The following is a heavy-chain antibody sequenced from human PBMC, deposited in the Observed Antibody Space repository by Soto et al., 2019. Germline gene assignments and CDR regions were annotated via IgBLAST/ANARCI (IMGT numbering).Heavy chain of an antibody. CDR3: ASVADSVCTGGCLGP. D-gene: IGHD2-8*02. CDR1: GVTFSSYA. Sequence: QVLLVESGGGVVQPGRSLRLSCAASGVTFSSYAMHWVRQAPGKGLEWVAVVSFDETIISYADSVQGRFTISRDISKNTLFLQMNSLRPDATVVYYCASVADSVCTGGCLGPWGQGTLVTVSS. V-gene: IGHV3-30*04. J-gene: IGHJ5*02. CDR2: VSFDETII.